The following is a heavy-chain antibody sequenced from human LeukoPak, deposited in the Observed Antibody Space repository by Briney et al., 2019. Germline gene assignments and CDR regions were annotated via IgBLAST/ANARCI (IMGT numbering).Heavy chain of an antibody. CDR1: GGSISSGSSA. V-gene: IGHV4-30-2*01. Sequence: PSETLSLTCAVSGGSISSGSSAWSWLRQPPGKGLEWIGYIYLSGTTYRNPSLKSRVTISLDRSKHQFSLNLKSVTAADTAVYFCARAVYYYDSSGYYYGVYFDYWGQGTLVTVSP. CDR2: IYLSGTT. CDR3: ARAVYYYDSSGYYYGVYFDY. J-gene: IGHJ4*02. D-gene: IGHD3-22*01.